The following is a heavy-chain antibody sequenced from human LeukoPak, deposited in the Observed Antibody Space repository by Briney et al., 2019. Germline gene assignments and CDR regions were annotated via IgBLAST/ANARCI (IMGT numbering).Heavy chain of an antibody. V-gene: IGHV4-34*01. CDR3: ARPRLPLGMDV. D-gene: IGHD5-18*01. CDR1: GGSFSGYY. J-gene: IGHJ6*02. CDR2: INHSGST. Sequence: KASETLSLTCAVYGGSFSGYYWSWIRQPPGKGLEWIGEINHSGSTNYNPSLKSRVTISVDTSKNQFSLKLSSVTAADTAVYYCARPRLPLGMDVWGQGTTVTVSS.